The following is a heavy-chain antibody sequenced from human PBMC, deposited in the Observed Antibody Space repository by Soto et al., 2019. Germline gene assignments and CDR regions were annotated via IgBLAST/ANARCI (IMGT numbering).Heavy chain of an antibody. D-gene: IGHD6-13*01. Sequence: EVQLLESGGGLVQPGGSLRLSCAASGFTFISYAMTWVRQAPGKGLEWVSSISKSGGNTYYADSVKGRFTISRDNSKNTLYLQMNSLRAEDTAVYYCAKDTYSSSWYFWGQGTLVTVSS. CDR1: GFTFISYA. CDR2: ISKSGGNT. CDR3: AKDTYSSSWYF. V-gene: IGHV3-23*01. J-gene: IGHJ4*02.